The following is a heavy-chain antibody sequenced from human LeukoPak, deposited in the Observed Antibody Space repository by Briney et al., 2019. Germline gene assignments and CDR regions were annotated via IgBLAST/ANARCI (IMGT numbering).Heavy chain of an antibody. V-gene: IGHV5-51*01. CDR2: IYPGDSDT. Sequence: GESLKISCKGSGYSFTSYWIGWVRQMPGKGLEWMGIIYPGDSDTRYSPSFQGQVTISADKSISTAYLQWSSLKASDTAMYYCARRQVASGYEKGLSYFDYWGQGTLVTVSS. J-gene: IGHJ4*02. CDR1: GYSFTSYW. CDR3: ARRQVASGYEKGLSYFDY. D-gene: IGHD5-12*01.